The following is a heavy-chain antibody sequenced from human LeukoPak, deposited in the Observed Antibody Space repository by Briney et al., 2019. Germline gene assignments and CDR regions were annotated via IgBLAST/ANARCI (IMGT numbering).Heavy chain of an antibody. J-gene: IGHJ1*01. Sequence: ASVKVSCEASGYTFTGYYIHWVRQSPGQGLEWVGWINPNSGDTEFAQKFQGRVTMTRDTSISTAYMELSRLRSDDTAVYYCARPDCGGDCRLIQYWGQGTLVTVSS. CDR3: ARPDCGGDCRLIQY. V-gene: IGHV1-2*02. D-gene: IGHD2-21*01. CDR1: GYTFTGYY. CDR2: INPNSGDT.